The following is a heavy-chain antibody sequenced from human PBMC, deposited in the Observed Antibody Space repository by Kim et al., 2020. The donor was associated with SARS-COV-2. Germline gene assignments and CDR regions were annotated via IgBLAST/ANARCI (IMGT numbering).Heavy chain of an antibody. CDR2: INHSGST. V-gene: IGHV4-34*01. CDR3: ARGGYGDGYYYYYGMDV. CDR1: GGSFSGYY. D-gene: IGHD4-17*01. J-gene: IGHJ6*02. Sequence: SETLSLTCAVYGGSFSGYYWSWIRQLPGKGLEWIGEINHSGSTNYNPSLKSRVTISVDTSKNQFSLKLSSVTAADTAVYYCARGGYGDGYYYYYGMDVWGQGTTVTVSS.